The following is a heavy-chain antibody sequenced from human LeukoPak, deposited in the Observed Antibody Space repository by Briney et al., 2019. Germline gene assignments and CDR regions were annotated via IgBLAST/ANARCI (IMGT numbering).Heavy chain of an antibody. J-gene: IGHJ4*02. CDR1: GFTFSSYA. CDR2: ISGSGGST. V-gene: IGHV3-23*01. CDR3: AKTGITQYSSGLGIDY. Sequence: GGSLRLSCTGSGFTFSSYAMSWVRQAPGKGLEWVSAISGSGGSTYYADSVKGRFTISRDNSKNTLYLQMNSLRAEDTAVYYCAKTGITQYSSGLGIDYWGQGTLVTVSS. D-gene: IGHD6-19*01.